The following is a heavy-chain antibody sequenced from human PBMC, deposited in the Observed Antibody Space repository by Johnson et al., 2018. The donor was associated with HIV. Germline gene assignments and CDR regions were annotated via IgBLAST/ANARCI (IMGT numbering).Heavy chain of an antibody. CDR1: GFTFGSYV. CDR2: ISGRGASP. J-gene: IGHJ3*02. Sequence: VQLVESGGGLVQPGGSLRLSCAASGFTFGSYVMSWVRQAPGKGLEWVSAISGRGASPYYADSLKGRCTISRDNSKNTLYLQMNRLRAEDTALYYCAKDIYGYDAFDIWGQGTMVTVSS. D-gene: IGHD5-24*01. CDR3: AKDIYGYDAFDI. V-gene: IGHV3-23*04.